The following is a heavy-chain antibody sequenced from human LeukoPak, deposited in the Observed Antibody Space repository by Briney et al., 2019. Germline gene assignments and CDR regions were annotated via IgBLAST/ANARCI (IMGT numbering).Heavy chain of an antibody. D-gene: IGHD3-16*01. J-gene: IGHJ3*02. CDR3: ARDMTRGPPDAFDI. V-gene: IGHV3-7*01. CDR1: GFTFSSYA. Sequence: QPGGSLRLSCAASGFTFSSYAMSWVRQAPGKGLEWVAIIKQDGSDEYYVDSVKGRFTISRDNARYSLSLQMNSLRAEDTAVYYCARDMTRGPPDAFDIWGQGTMVTVSS. CDR2: IKQDGSDE.